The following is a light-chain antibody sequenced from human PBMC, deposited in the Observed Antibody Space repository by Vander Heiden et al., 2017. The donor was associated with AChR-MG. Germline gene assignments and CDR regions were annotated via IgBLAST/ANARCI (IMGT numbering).Light chain of an antibody. CDR2: SNN. J-gene: IGLJ3*02. V-gene: IGLV1-44*01. Sequence: QSVLTQPPSASGTPGQRVTISCSGSSSNIGSNTVNWYQQLPGTAPKLLIYSNNQRPSGVPDRVSGSKSGTSESLAISGLQSEDEAYYDCAAWDDSLNVGFGGGTKLTVL. CDR1: SSNIGSNT. CDR3: AAWDDSLNVG.